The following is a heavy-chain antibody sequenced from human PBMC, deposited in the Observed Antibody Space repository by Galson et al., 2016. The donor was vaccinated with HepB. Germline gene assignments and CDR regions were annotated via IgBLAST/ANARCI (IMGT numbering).Heavy chain of an antibody. CDR1: GLTSRWSI. V-gene: IGHV3-23*01. CDR3: AGDPRHVYSTHPDLNGDNT. J-gene: IGHJ5*02. Sequence: SLRLSCAPSGLTSRWSIVNWVRHAPGKGLEWVSVISGDGGTTYYADSVKGRFTISRDDSKNTVSLQMNGLRVEDTAIYYCAGDPRHVYSTHPDLNGDNTWGQGTPVTVSS. D-gene: IGHD3-3*01. CDR2: ISGDGGTT.